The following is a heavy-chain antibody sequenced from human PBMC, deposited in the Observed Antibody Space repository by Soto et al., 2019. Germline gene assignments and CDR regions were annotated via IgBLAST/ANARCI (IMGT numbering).Heavy chain of an antibody. J-gene: IGHJ6*02. CDR2: ITSDSGTI. D-gene: IGHD2-8*01. V-gene: IGHV3-48*02. CDR1: GFAFSTYS. Sequence: GGSLRLSCAASGFAFSTYSINWVRQAPGKGLEWFSYITSDSGTISYADSVKGRFTVSRDNAKNSLYLQMNSLRDEDTAVYYCARVGRGVYGMDVWGQGTSVTVSS. CDR3: ARVGRGVYGMDV.